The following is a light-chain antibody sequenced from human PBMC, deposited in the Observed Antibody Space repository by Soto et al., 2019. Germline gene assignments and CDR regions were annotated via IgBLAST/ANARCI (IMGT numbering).Light chain of an antibody. CDR3: QTWGTGTVV. CDR1: SGHSSYA. V-gene: IGLV4-69*01. Sequence: QLVLTQSPSASASLGASAKLTCTLSSGHSSYAIAWHQQQPEKGPRYLMKLNSDGSHSKGDGIPDRFSASTSGAERYLTISSLQSEDEADYYCQTWGTGTVVFGGGTKLTV. J-gene: IGLJ2*01. CDR2: LNSDGSH.